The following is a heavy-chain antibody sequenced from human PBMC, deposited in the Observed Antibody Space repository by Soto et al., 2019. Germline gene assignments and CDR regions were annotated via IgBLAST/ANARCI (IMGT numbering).Heavy chain of an antibody. Sequence: EVQLLESGGGLVQPGGSLRLSCAASGFTFSSYAMSWVRQAPGKGLEWVSVISGSGGSTYYADSVKGRFTISRDNSKNTLYLERNSVRAEGTAVYYCAKGVILDYYDGSGYGDYWGQGNLVTVSS. CDR3: AKGVILDYYDGSGYGDY. D-gene: IGHD3-22*01. V-gene: IGHV3-23*01. J-gene: IGHJ4*02. CDR2: ISGSGGST. CDR1: GFTFSSYA.